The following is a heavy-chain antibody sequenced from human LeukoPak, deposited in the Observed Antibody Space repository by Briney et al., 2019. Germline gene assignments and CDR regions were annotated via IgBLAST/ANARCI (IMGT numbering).Heavy chain of an antibody. CDR2: ISYDGSIN. J-gene: IGHJ4*02. V-gene: IGHV3-30*19. CDR3: ARDRRYCSGGSCYFDYFFDY. D-gene: IGHD2-15*01. CDR1: GFTFNNYG. Sequence: PGGSLRLSCTASGFTFNNYGMHWVRQAPGKGLEWVAVISYDGSINFYTASVKGRCTISRDNSKNTLYLQMNSLRIDDTALYFCARDRRYCSGGSCYFDYFFDYWGQGTLVTVSS.